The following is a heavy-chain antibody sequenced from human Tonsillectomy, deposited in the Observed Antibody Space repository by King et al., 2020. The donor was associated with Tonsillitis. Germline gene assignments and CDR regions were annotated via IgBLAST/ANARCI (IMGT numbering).Heavy chain of an antibody. V-gene: IGHV3-21*01. CDR2: ISSSGQYI. J-gene: IGHJ6*02. D-gene: IGHD6-13*01. CDR3: ARGAAAAGTFAMDV. CDR1: GITFSTYS. Sequence: VQLVESGGGLVKPGGSLRLSCAASGITFSTYSMNWVRQAPGKGLEWVSSISSSGQYIYYADSVKGRFTISRDNAKNSLFLQMNSLRVEDTAVYYCARGAAAAGTFAMDVWGQGTTVTVSS.